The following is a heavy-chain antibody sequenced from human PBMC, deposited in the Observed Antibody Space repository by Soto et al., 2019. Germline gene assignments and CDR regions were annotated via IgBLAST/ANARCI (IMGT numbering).Heavy chain of an antibody. D-gene: IGHD3-3*01. CDR3: ARDAFGVDNWFDP. Sequence: SETLSLTCTVSGGSVSSNSYYWSWIRQPPGKGLEWIGYIYYSWSTKYNPSLKSRVTISVDTSKNQFSLKLSSVTAADTAVYYCARDAFGVDNWFDPWGQGTLVTVSS. V-gene: IGHV4-61*01. J-gene: IGHJ5*02. CDR1: GGSVSSNSYY. CDR2: IYYSWST.